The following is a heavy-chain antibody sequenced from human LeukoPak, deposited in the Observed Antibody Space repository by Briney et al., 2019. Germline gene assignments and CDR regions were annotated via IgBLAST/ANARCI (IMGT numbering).Heavy chain of an antibody. CDR1: GYSISSGYY. D-gene: IGHD2-2*01. J-gene: IGHJ5*02. Sequence: PSETLSLXCAVSGYSISSGYYWGWIRQPPGKGLEWIGSIYHSGSTYYNPSLKSRVTISVDTSKNQFSLKLSSVTAADTAVYYCARHCSSTSCLLRWFDPWGQGTLVTVSS. CDR3: ARHCSSTSCLLRWFDP. V-gene: IGHV4-38-2*01. CDR2: IYHSGST.